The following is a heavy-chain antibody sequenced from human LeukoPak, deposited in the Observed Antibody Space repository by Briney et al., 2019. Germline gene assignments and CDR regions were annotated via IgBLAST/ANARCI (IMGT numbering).Heavy chain of an antibody. CDR1: GFTFSTYW. D-gene: IGHD6-19*01. CDR2: INSDGSRT. J-gene: IGHJ3*02. V-gene: IGHV3-74*01. Sequence: PGGSLRLSCAASGFTFSTYWMHWVRQAPGKGLGWVSRINSDGSRTTYADSVKGRFTISRDNAKNTLYLQMNSLRTEDTAVYYCARPETQYSSGLDGFDIWGQGTMVTVSS. CDR3: ARPETQYSSGLDGFDI.